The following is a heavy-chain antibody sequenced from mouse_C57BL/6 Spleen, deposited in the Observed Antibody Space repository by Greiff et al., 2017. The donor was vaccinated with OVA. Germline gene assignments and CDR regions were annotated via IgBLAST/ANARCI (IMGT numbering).Heavy chain of an antibody. V-gene: IGHV1-64*01. D-gene: IGHD4-1*01. CDR3: ATTGSGTLYAMDY. CDR1: GYTFTSYW. Sequence: QVQLQQPGAELVKPGASVKLSCKASGYTFTSYWMHWVKQRPGQGLEWIGMIHPNSGSTNYNEKFKSKATLTVDKSSSTAYMQLSSLTSEDSAVYYCATTGSGTLYAMDYWGQGTSVTVSS. CDR2: IHPNSGST. J-gene: IGHJ4*01.